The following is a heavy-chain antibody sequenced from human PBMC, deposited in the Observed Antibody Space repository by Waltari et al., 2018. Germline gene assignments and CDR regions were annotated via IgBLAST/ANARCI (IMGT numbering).Heavy chain of an antibody. CDR1: GGSFSGYY. CDR2: INHSGST. J-gene: IGHJ4*02. CDR3: ATSSFVAVLDS. Sequence: QVQLQQWGAGLLKPSETLSPTCAVHGGSFSGYYWSWLRQPPGKGLEWIGEINHSGSTNYNPSLKSRVTISVDKSNSQVSMKLKSLTAADTAVYYCATSSFVAVLDSWGQGTLVTVSS. V-gene: IGHV4-34*01. D-gene: IGHD6-19*01.